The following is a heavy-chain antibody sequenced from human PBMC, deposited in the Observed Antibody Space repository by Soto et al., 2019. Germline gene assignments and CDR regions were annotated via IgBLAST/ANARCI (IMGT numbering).Heavy chain of an antibody. CDR3: ARPDNWNYVGAFDY. CDR2: ISAYNRNT. D-gene: IGHD1-7*01. CDR1: GYTFTSYG. Sequence: ASVKVSCKASGYTFTSYGISWVRQAHGQGLEWMGWISAYNRNTNYAQKLQGRVTMTTDTSASTAYMELRSLRSDDTAVYYCARPDNWNYVGAFDYWGQGTLVTVSS. J-gene: IGHJ4*02. V-gene: IGHV1-18*04.